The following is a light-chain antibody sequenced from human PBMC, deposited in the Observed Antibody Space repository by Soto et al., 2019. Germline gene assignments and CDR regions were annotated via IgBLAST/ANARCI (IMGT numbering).Light chain of an antibody. Sequence: EIVLTQSPATLSLSPGERATLSCRASQSVGTYLGWYQQKPGQAPKLLIYDASKRAIGIPDRFSGSGSGTDFTLTISSLEPGDSAVYDCQQRRDWPSGFGGGTRVE. CDR1: QSVGTY. CDR3: QQRRDWPSG. J-gene: IGKJ4*01. CDR2: DAS. V-gene: IGKV3-11*01.